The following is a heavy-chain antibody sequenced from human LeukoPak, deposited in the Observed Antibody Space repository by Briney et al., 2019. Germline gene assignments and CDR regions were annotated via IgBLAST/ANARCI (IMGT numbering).Heavy chain of an antibody. D-gene: IGHD2/OR15-2a*01. J-gene: IGHJ4*02. V-gene: IGHV3-23*01. CDR3: AKRMGYDFGHFDY. CDR1: GFTFNNYA. CDR2: ISNSGGRT. Sequence: GGSLRLSCAASGFTFNNYAVGWVRQAPGRGLEWVSAISNSGGRTCYADSVKGRFTISRDNSKNTLYLQMNSLRDDDAGVYYCAKRMGYDFGHFDYWGQGALVTVSS.